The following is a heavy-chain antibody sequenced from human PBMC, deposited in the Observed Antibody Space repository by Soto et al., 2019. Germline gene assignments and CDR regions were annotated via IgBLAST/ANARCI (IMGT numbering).Heavy chain of an antibody. D-gene: IGHD3-16*01. CDR3: ARRLGANYFDY. Sequence: SETLSLTCTVSGGSISSGDYYWSWIRQPPGKGLEWIGYIYYSGSTYYNPSLKSRVTISVDTSKNQFSLKLSSVTAADTAVYYCARRLGANYFDYWGQGTLVTVSS. V-gene: IGHV4-30-4*01. CDR2: IYYSGST. J-gene: IGHJ4*02. CDR1: GGSISSGDYY.